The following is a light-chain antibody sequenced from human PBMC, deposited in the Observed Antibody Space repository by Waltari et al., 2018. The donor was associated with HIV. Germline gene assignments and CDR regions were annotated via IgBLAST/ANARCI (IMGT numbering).Light chain of an antibody. J-gene: IGLJ2*01. Sequence: QSAPTQPASVSGSPGQSITISCTGTSSDVGIYNLVSWYQQYPGKAPKLMIYQVRERPSGVSPRFSGSKSGNTASLTISGLQAEDEADYYCCSYTSSSAYVIFGGGTKLIVL. CDR3: CSYTSSSAYVI. CDR2: QVR. CDR1: SSDVGIYNL. V-gene: IGLV2-23*02.